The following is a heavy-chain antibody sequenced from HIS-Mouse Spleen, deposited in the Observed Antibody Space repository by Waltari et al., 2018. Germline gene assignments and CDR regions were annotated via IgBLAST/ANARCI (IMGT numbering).Heavy chain of an antibody. CDR3: AREIPYSSSWYDWYFDL. Sequence: QLQLQESGPGLVKPSETLSLTCTVSGGSISSSSYYWGWIRQPPGKGLEWIGSIYYSGSTHYNQSLKSRVTISVDTSKNQFSLKLSSVTAADTAVYYCAREIPYSSSWYDWYFDLWGRGTLVTVSS. V-gene: IGHV4-39*07. CDR2: IYYSGST. CDR1: GGSISSSSYY. D-gene: IGHD6-13*01. J-gene: IGHJ2*01.